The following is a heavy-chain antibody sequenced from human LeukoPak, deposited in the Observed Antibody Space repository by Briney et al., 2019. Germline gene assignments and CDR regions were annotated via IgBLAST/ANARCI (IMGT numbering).Heavy chain of an antibody. J-gene: IGHJ4*02. D-gene: IGHD5-12*01. CDR3: ARGKGQDSGYDYFLDY. CDR2: FSYDGNSK. Sequence: PGRSLRLSCAASGFTFSSYAMHWVRQAPGKGLEWVTLFSYDGNSKYYADSVKGRFTISRDNSKNTLYQQMNSLRADDSAIYYCARGKGQDSGYDYFLDYWGQGTLVTVSS. V-gene: IGHV3-30-3*01. CDR1: GFTFSSYA.